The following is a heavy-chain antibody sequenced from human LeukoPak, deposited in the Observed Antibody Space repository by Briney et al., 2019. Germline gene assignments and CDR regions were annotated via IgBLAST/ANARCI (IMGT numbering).Heavy chain of an antibody. Sequence: AGGSLRLSRAASGFTFSSYAMSWVRQAPGKGLEWVSAISGSGGSTYYADSVKGRFTISRDNSKNTLYLQMNSLRAEDTAVYYCARGMGYCSSTSCSADDYWGQGTLVTVSS. V-gene: IGHV3-23*01. CDR1: GFTFSSYA. J-gene: IGHJ4*02. CDR3: ARGMGYCSSTSCSADDY. D-gene: IGHD2-2*01. CDR2: ISGSGGST.